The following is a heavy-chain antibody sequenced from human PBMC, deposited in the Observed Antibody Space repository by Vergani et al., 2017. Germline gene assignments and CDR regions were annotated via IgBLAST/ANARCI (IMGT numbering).Heavy chain of an antibody. Sequence: QVLLVQSGAEVKKPGASVRVSFKTSGYTFTNYYIHWVRQAPGQGIEWMGIINPSVGSTTYAQQFQGRLTMTRDTSTSTVYMDLSNLRSEDTAVYYCARPHGDILPPDPRRLDYWGQGTLVTVSS. V-gene: IGHV1-46*03. J-gene: IGHJ4*02. CDR3: ARPHGDILPPDPRRLDY. CDR1: GYTFTNYY. CDR2: INPSVGST.